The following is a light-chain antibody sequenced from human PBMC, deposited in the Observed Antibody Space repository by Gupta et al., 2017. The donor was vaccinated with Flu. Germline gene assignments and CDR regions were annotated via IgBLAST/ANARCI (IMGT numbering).Light chain of an antibody. J-gene: IGLJ3*02. CDR1: NIGSEG. Sequence: SYVLTQSPSVSVAPGQPATITCGGNNIGSEGVHWYQQKPGQAPVLVVYDDSDRPSGIPERFSGSTSVNTTTLTISRVEAGDEADYYCQVWDTASDHRVFGGGTKLTVL. V-gene: IGLV3-21*02. CDR3: QVWDTASDHRV. CDR2: DDS.